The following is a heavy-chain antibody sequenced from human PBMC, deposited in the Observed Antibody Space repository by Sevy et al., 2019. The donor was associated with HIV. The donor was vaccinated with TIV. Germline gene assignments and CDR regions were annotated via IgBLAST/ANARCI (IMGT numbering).Heavy chain of an antibody. CDR1: GFTFSSYW. CDR2: IKLDGSEK. Sequence: GGSLRLSCAASGFTFSSYWMSWVRQAPGKGLEWVANIKLDGSEKYYVDSVKGRFTISRDNAKNSLYLQMNSLRAEDTAVYYCAGGVPAAIYYYYGMDVWGQGTTVTVSS. D-gene: IGHD2-2*01. CDR3: AGGVPAAIYYYYGMDV. V-gene: IGHV3-7*04. J-gene: IGHJ6*02.